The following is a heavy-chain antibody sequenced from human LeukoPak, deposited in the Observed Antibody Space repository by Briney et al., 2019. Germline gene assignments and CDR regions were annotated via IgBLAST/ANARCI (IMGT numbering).Heavy chain of an antibody. D-gene: IGHD5-24*01. J-gene: IGHJ4*02. V-gene: IGHV4-61*02. CDR2: IYTSGST. CDR3: ARGRDGCNYGTDY. CDR1: GGSISSGSYY. Sequence: SETLSLTCTVSGGSISSGSYYWSWIRQPAGKGLEWIGRIYTSGSTNYNPSLKSRVTISVDTSKNQFSLKLSPVTAADTAVYYCARGRDGCNYGTDYWGQGTLVTVSS.